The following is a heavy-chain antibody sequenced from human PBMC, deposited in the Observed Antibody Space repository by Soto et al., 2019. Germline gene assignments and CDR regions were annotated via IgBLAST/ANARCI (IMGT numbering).Heavy chain of an antibody. CDR1: GGSISNYY. CDR3: ATMGTPATGLYYFDY. D-gene: IGHD5-18*01. J-gene: IGHJ4*02. V-gene: IGHV4-30-4*01. Sequence: PSETLSLTCTVSGGSISNYYWSWIRQPPGKGLEWIGFISYSGSTYYSLSLKSRVTISVDTSKNQFSPNLSFVTAADTAVYYCATMGTPATGLYYFDYWGQGTLVTVSS. CDR2: ISYSGST.